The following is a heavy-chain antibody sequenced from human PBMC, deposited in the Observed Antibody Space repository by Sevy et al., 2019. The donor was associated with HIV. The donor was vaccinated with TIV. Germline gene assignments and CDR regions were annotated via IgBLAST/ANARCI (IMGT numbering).Heavy chain of an antibody. V-gene: IGHV1-2*02. J-gene: IGHJ5*02. Sequence: ASVKVSCKASGYTFTGYYMHWVRQAPGQGLEWMGWINPNSGGTNYAQKFQGRVTMTRDTSISTAYMELGRLRSDDTAVYYCARDHRLGSDYVWGSYRYAWFDPWGQGTLVTVSS. CDR1: GYTFTGYY. CDR2: INPNSGGT. CDR3: ARDHRLGSDYVWGSYRYAWFDP. D-gene: IGHD3-16*02.